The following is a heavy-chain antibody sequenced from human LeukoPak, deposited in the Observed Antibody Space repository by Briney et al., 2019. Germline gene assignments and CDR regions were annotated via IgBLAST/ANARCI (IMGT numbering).Heavy chain of an antibody. CDR2: IRTKAYGGTT. J-gene: IGHJ4*02. Sequence: GGSLRLSCTASGFTSGFTFGDYAMSWARQAPGKGLERVGFIRTKAYGGTTEYAASVKGRFTISRDGSKSIAYPQMNSLKTEDTAGYYCTRTYYDSSGYLFDYWGQGTLVTVSS. D-gene: IGHD3-22*01. CDR1: GFTSGFTFGDYA. CDR3: TRTYYDSSGYLFDY. V-gene: IGHV3-49*04.